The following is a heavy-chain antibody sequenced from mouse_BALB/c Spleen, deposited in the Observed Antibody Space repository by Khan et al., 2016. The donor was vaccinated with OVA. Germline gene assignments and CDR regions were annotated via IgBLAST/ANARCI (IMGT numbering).Heavy chain of an antibody. CDR2: IYPGSGYT. V-gene: IGHV1-77*01. D-gene: IGHD2-1*01. CDR1: GYTFTDFL. J-gene: IGHJ3*01. Sequence: QVQLQQSGPELVKPGASVKMSCKASGYTFTDFLISWVQQRKGQGLEWIGEIYPGSGYTYYNENFKGKVTLTSDKASNTAYMQLSTLTSEDSAVXFCATAVYWGFAFWGQGTLVTVSA. CDR3: ATAVYWGFAF.